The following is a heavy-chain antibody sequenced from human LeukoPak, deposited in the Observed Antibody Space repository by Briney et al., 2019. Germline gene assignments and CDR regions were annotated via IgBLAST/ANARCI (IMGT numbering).Heavy chain of an antibody. CDR2: IFGSGGST. D-gene: IGHD6-19*01. CDR3: AKTTTGYSSGRFPGWPVDY. J-gene: IGHJ4*02. Sequence: GGSLRLSCAASGFTFSSYAMYGVRQAPGNGLEWVSGIFGSGGSTHYADSVKGRFTISRDNYKTPVYLQMNSLRAEDTAVYYCAKTTTGYSSGRFPGWPVDYWGQGTLVTVSS. CDR1: GFTFSSYA. V-gene: IGHV3-23*01.